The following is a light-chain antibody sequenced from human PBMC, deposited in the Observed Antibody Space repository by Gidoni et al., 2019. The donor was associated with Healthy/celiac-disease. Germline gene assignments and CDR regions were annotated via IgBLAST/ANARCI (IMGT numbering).Light chain of an antibody. J-gene: IGKJ4*01. CDR2: DAA. Sequence: ENVLSQHPATLSLSPGERATLSCRASQSVSSYLAWYQQKPGQAPRLLIYDAANRSTGVPARFSSSGSATDFTLTISSLKHDDFAGYYCRQRSNWPSLTFGGGTKVEIK. CDR1: QSVSSY. CDR3: RQRSNWPSLT. V-gene: IGKV3-11*01.